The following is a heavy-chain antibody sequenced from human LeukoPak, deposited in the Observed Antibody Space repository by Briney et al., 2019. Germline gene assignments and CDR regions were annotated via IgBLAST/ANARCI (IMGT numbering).Heavy chain of an antibody. D-gene: IGHD2-2*02. J-gene: IGHJ4*02. Sequence: PSETLSLTCTVSGGSISSSSYYWGWIRQPPGKGLEWIGSIYYSGSTYYNPSLKSRVTISVDTSKNQFSLKLSSVTAADTAVYYCARDIVVVPAAILDYWGQGTLVTVSS. CDR1: GGSISSSSYY. V-gene: IGHV4-39*07. CDR2: IYYSGST. CDR3: ARDIVVVPAAILDY.